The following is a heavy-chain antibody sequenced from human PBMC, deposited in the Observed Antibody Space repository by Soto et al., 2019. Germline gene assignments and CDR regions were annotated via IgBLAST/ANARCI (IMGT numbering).Heavy chain of an antibody. V-gene: IGHV1-8*01. D-gene: IGHD1-1*01. Sequence: ASVKVSCKASGYTFTSYDINWVRQATGQGLEWMGWMNPNSGNTGYAQKFQGRVTMTRNTSISTAYMELSSLRAEDTAVYYCARGPYNWLHAFDIWGQGTMVTVSS. CDR3: ARGPYNWLHAFDI. CDR2: MNPNSGNT. J-gene: IGHJ3*02. CDR1: GYTFTSYD.